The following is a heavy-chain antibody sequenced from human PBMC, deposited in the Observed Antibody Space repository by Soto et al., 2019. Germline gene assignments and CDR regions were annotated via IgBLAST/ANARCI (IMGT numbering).Heavy chain of an antibody. CDR2: IHYSEIT. D-gene: IGHD5-12*01. Sequence: SETLSLTCAVSGASISTSYWWSWVRQSPGKGLEWIGEIHYSEITNYNPSLMSRVTISLDKSKNQFSLRLISVTAADTAKYFCAREGNLGRWLQPLDFWGQGTLVTVSS. V-gene: IGHV4-4*02. CDR1: GASISTSYW. CDR3: AREGNLGRWLQPLDF. J-gene: IGHJ4*02.